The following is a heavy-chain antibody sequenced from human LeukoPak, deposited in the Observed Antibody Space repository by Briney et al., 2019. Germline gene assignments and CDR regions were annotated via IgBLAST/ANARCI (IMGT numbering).Heavy chain of an antibody. V-gene: IGHV3-30*04. Sequence: SGGSLRLSCVTSGFIFRNYAMHWIRQTPGKGLGWVAVIFYDGTIQYYADSVKGRFTISRDNSKNTVYLQMSSLRTEDTSLYYCARDPRGPTGYDSPSRDTFDYWGQGTLVTVSS. CDR1: GFIFRNYA. CDR3: ARDPRGPTGYDSPSRDTFDY. J-gene: IGHJ4*02. CDR2: IFYDGTIQ. D-gene: IGHD3-22*01.